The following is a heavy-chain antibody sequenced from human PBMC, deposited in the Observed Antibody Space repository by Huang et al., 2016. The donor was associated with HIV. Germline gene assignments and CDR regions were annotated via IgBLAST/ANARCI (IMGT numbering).Heavy chain of an antibody. J-gene: IGHJ4*02. CDR1: GFTFSSYA. CDR3: ARDSYNWNYYFDY. Sequence: QVQLVESGGGVVQPGRSLRLSCAASGFTFSSYAMHWVRQAPGKGLEWVAGISYDGRNKYYADSGKGRFTISRDNSKNTLYLQMNSLRAEDTAVYYCARDSYNWNYYFDYWGQGTLVTVSS. V-gene: IGHV3-30*04. CDR2: ISYDGRNK. D-gene: IGHD1-7*01.